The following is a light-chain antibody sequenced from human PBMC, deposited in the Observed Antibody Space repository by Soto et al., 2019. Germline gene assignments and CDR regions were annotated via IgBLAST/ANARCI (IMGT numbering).Light chain of an antibody. V-gene: IGKV1-27*01. Sequence: DIQMTQSPSSLSASVGDRVTITCRASQDISNYLAWYQREPGKVPKLLIYAASTLQSGVPSRFSGSGSGTDFTLTISSLQPKDVATYFCQSYNRPPFTFGPGTKVDI. CDR1: QDISNY. CDR3: QSYNRPPFT. CDR2: AAS. J-gene: IGKJ3*01.